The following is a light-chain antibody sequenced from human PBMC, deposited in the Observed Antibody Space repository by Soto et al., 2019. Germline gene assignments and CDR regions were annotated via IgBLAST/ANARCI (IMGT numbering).Light chain of an antibody. J-gene: IGKJ3*01. CDR3: QQSYSTLT. CDR2: AAS. V-gene: IGKV1-39*01. Sequence: DIQMTQSPSSLSASVGDRVTITCRTSQTISDFLNLYQHKPGKAPKLIISAASSLQSGVPSRFSGSGSGTDFTLTISSLQPEEFATYYCQQSYSTLTFGPGTKVDSK. CDR1: QTISDF.